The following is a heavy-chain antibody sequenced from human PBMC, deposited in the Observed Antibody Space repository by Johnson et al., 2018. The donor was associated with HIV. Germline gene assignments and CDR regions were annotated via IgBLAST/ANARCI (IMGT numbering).Heavy chain of an antibody. CDR2: IGTAGDT. CDR3: ARGGAYCGGDCNAFDI. D-gene: IGHD2-21*02. CDR1: GFTFSSYD. Sequence: VQLVESGGGLVKPGGSLRLSCAASGFTFSSYDMHWVRQATGKGLEWVSAIGTAGDTYYPGSVKGRFTISRENAKNSLYLQMNSLRAEDTAVYYCARGGAYCGGDCNAFDIWGQGTMVTVSS. V-gene: IGHV3-13*01. J-gene: IGHJ3*02.